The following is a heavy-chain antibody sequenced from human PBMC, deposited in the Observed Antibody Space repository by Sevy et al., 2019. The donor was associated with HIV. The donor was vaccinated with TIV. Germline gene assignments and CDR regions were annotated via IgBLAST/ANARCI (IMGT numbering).Heavy chain of an antibody. Sequence: ASVKVSCKASGGTFSSYAISWVRQAPGQRLEWMGGIIPIFGTANYAQKFQGRVTITADESTSTAYMELSSLRSEDTAVYYCARDFSGYYDSSGYTYFQHWGQGTLVTVSS. CDR1: GGTFSSYA. CDR2: IIPIFGTA. D-gene: IGHD3-22*01. J-gene: IGHJ1*01. V-gene: IGHV1-69*13. CDR3: ARDFSGYYDSSGYTYFQH.